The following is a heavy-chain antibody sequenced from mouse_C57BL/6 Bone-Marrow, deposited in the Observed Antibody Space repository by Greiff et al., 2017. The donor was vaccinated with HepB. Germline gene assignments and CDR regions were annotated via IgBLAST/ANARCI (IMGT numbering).Heavy chain of an antibody. V-gene: IGHV1-82*01. D-gene: IGHD1-1*01. CDR3: ARARVYYYGSSYGWFAY. CDR2: IYPGDGDT. J-gene: IGHJ3*01. CDR1: GYAFSSSW. Sequence: VQLQQSGPELVKPGASVKISCKASGYAFSSSWMNWVKQRPGKGLEWIGRIYPGDGDTNYNGKFKGKATLTADKSSSTAYMQLSSLTSEDSAVYFCARARVYYYGSSYGWFAYWAKGLWSLSLQ.